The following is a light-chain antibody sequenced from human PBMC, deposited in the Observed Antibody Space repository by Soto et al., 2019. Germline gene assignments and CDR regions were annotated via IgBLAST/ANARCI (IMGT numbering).Light chain of an antibody. J-gene: IGLJ1*01. CDR2: EVS. CDR1: SSDVGGYNY. CDR3: SSYAGSNKPYV. Sequence: QSVLTQPPSASGSPGQSVTISCTGTSSDVGGYNYVSWYQQHPGKAPKLMIYEVSNRPSGVPDRFSGSKSGNTASLTVSGLQAEDEADYYCSSYAGSNKPYVFGTGTKLTVL. V-gene: IGLV2-8*01.